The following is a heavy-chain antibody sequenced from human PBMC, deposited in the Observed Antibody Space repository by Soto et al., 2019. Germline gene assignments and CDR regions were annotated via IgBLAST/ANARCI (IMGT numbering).Heavy chain of an antibody. Sequence: QVQLVESGGGVVQPGRSLRLSCAASGFTFSSYGMHWVRQAPGKGLEWVAVISYDGSNKYYADSVKGRFTISRDNSKNALYLQMNSLSAEDTAVYYCPKDAIVECGMDVWGQGTTVTVSS. CDR1: GFTFSSYG. CDR2: ISYDGSNK. J-gene: IGHJ6*02. V-gene: IGHV3-30*18. D-gene: IGHD3-22*01. CDR3: PKDAIVECGMDV.